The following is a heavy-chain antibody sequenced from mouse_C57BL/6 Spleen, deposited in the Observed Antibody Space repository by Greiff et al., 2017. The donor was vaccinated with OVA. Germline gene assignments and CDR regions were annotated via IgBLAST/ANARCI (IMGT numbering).Heavy chain of an antibody. CDR2: IDPETGGT. V-gene: IGHV1-15*01. Sequence: QVQLQQSGAELVRPGASVTLSCKASGYTFTDYEMHWVKQTPVHGLEWIGAIDPETGGTAYNQKFKGTAILTADKSSSTAYMELRSLTSYDSAVYYCTRGDYAMDYWGQGTSVTVSS. CDR3: TRGDYAMDY. CDR1: GYTFTDYE. J-gene: IGHJ4*01.